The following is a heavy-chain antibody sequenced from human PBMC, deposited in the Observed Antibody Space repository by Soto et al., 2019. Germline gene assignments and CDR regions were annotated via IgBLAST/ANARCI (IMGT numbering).Heavy chain of an antibody. V-gene: IGHV4-59*02. CDR3: AGDGGYGDYAEIPYYSGMDV. CDR1: GDSVRSYY. D-gene: IGHD4-17*01. J-gene: IGHJ6*02. CDR2: ISYTGGT. Sequence: QVQLQESGPGLVKPSETLSLTCTVSGDSVRSYYWSWIRQPPGKGLEWIGFISYTGGTYYNPSLQRRVAMSVDTSKTPFAMKLSSVIAADTAVYYCAGDGGYGDYAEIPYYSGMDVWGQGTTVTVSS.